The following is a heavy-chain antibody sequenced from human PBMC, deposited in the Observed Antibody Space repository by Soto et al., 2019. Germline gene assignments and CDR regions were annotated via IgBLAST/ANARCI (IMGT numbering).Heavy chain of an antibody. V-gene: IGHV4-34*01. J-gene: IGHJ4*01. Sequence: QVQLQQWGAGLLKPPETLSLTCAVYGGSFSGYYWSWIRQPPGNGLEWIGEINHSGSTNYNPSLKSRVTISVDTSKNQFSLKLSSVTAADTAVYYCARGSGYSYGYALDYWGQGTLVTVSS. CDR1: GGSFSGYY. CDR2: INHSGST. CDR3: ARGSGYSYGYALDY. D-gene: IGHD5-18*01.